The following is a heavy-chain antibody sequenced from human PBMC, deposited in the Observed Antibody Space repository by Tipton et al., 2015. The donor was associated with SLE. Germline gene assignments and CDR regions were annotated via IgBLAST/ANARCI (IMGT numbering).Heavy chain of an antibody. CDR3: VSATTGTRMDV. D-gene: IGHD1-1*01. V-gene: IGHV3-74*01. CDR2: TNSDGSST. J-gene: IGHJ6*02. CDR1: GFTFTNYW. Sequence: SLRLSCAASGFTFTNYWMHWVRQAPGKGLVWVSRTNSDGSSTIYADSVKGRFTISTDNAKNTLYLQMSSLRAEDTAVYYCVSATTGTRMDVWGQGTTVTVSS.